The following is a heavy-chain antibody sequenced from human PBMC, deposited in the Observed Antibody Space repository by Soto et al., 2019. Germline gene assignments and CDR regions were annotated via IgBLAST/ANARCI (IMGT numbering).Heavy chain of an antibody. Sequence: QLHLVQSGSEVKKPGSSVRVSCKTSGGTLSNYGLSWVRLAPGQGLEWMGGILPVFGTSNYAQKFQDRLTITADESTNTAYMDLTSLTSDDTAVYDCAREPALYQSDYVDYWGQGTLVTVSS. D-gene: IGHD2-8*01. J-gene: IGHJ4*02. CDR3: AREPALYQSDYVDY. CDR2: ILPVFGTS. V-gene: IGHV1-69*12. CDR1: GGTLSNYG.